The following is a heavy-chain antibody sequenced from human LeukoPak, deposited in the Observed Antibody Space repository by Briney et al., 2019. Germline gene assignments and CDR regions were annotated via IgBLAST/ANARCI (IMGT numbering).Heavy chain of an antibody. CDR2: IGTAGEI. CDR3: AREVGYSGYIDY. Sequence: PGGSLRLSCAASGFTFSSYDIHWVRQATGKGLEWVSGIGTAGEIYYPGSVKGRFTISRENAKNSLYLQMNSLRAEDTAVYYCAREVGYSGYIDYWGQGTLVTVSS. J-gene: IGHJ4*02. CDR1: GFTFSSYD. V-gene: IGHV3-13*01. D-gene: IGHD5-12*01.